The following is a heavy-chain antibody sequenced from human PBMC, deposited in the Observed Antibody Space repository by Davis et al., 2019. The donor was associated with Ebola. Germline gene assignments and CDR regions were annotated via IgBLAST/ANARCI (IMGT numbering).Heavy chain of an antibody. D-gene: IGHD2-21*02. CDR3: AREKVVTAVYYYYYGMDV. V-gene: IGHV1-69*04. CDR1: GYTFTSYG. J-gene: IGHJ6*02. CDR2: IIPILGIA. Sequence: SVKVSCKASGYTFTSYGISWVRQAPGQGLEWMGRIIPILGIANYAQKFQGRVTITADKSTSTAYMELSSLRSEDTAVYYCAREKVVTAVYYYYYGMDVWGQGTTVTVSS.